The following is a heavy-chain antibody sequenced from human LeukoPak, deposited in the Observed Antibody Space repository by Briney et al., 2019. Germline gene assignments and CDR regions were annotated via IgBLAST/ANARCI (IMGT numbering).Heavy chain of an antibody. V-gene: IGHV4-34*01. CDR2: INHSGST. CDR1: GGSFSGYY. CDR3: ARGPNTDIVVVPAAREGDGQKLNWFDL. D-gene: IGHD2-2*01. J-gene: IGHJ5*02. Sequence: PSETLSLTCAVYGGSFSGYYWSWIRQPPGKGLEWIGEINHSGSTNYNPSLKSRVTISVDTSKNQFSLKLSSVTAADTAVYYCARGPNTDIVVVPAAREGDGQKLNWFDLWGQGTLVTVSS.